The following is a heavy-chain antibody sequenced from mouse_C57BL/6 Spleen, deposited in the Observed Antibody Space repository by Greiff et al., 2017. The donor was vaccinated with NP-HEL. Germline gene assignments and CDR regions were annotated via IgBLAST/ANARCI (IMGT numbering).Heavy chain of an antibody. CDR3: ARSLDYNNPWFAY. V-gene: IGHV5-17*01. Sequence: EVKLVESGGGLVKPGGSLKLSCAASGFTFSDYGMHWVRQAPEQGLEWVAYISSGTSTIYYADTVKGRFTISRANAKNTLFLQKPSLRSEDAAICYCARSLDYNNPWFAYWGQGTLVTVSA. D-gene: IGHD1-3*01. CDR1: GFTFSDYG. CDR2: ISSGTSTI. J-gene: IGHJ3*01.